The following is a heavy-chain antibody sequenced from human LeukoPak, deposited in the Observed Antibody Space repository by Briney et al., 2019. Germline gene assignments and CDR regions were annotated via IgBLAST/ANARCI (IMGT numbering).Heavy chain of an antibody. Sequence: GGSLRLSCAASGFTFSTYGMTWVRQTPWKGLEWVPGISGSGDRTYYADSVKGRFTISRDNFKNTLYLQMNSLRAEDTAIYYCAKFGSRLRSYYYYMDVWGKGTTVTISS. J-gene: IGHJ6*03. CDR1: GFTFSTYG. D-gene: IGHD3-10*01. V-gene: IGHV3-23*01. CDR3: AKFGSRLRSYYYYMDV. CDR2: ISGSGDRT.